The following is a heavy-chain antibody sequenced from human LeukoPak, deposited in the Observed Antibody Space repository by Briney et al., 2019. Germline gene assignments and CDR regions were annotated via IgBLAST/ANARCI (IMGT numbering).Heavy chain of an antibody. J-gene: IGHJ4*02. CDR1: GLTFSSYW. V-gene: IGHV3-74*01. CDR2: INSDGSST. Sequence: GGSLRLSCTASGLTFSSYWMHWVRQAPGKGLVWVSRINSDGSSTTYADFVKGRFTISRDDAKSTLYLQMNSLRAEDTALYYCISSNPTFDYWGQGTMVTVSS. D-gene: IGHD1-14*01. CDR3: ISSNPTFDY.